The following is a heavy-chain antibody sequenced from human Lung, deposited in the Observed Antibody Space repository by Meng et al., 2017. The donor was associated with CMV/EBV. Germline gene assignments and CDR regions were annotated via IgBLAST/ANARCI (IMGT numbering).Heavy chain of an antibody. D-gene: IGHD1-14*01. Sequence: SCAVSGFIVSSKYMTWVRQTPGKGLEWVSIIYTGGSASYADSVKGRFTISRDNSKNTLYLQMNSLRAEDTAVYYCATQAPPGITDKDYFYYGMDFXGQGXTVTVSS. CDR1: GFIVSSKY. CDR2: IYTGGSA. CDR3: ATQAPPGITDKDYFYYGMDF. V-gene: IGHV3-53*01. J-gene: IGHJ6*02.